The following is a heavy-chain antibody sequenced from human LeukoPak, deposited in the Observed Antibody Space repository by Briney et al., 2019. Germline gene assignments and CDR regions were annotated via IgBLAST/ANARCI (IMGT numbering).Heavy chain of an antibody. V-gene: IGHV4-39*01. CDR1: GGSISSSSYY. D-gene: IGHD6-6*01. CDR3: ARLFEYSSSDWFDP. Sequence: SETLSLTCTVSGGSISSSSYYWGWIRQPPGKGLEWIGSIYYSGSTYYNPSLKSRVTISVDTSKNQFSLKLSSVTAADTAVYYCARLFEYSSSDWFDPWGQGTLVTVSS. J-gene: IGHJ5*02. CDR2: IYYSGST.